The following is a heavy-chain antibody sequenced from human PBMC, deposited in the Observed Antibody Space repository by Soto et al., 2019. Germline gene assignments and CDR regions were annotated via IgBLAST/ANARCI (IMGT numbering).Heavy chain of an antibody. CDR1: GGSISSNY. V-gene: IGHV4-59*01. CDR3: ARDPYSSRNGSLRGGYGMDV. Sequence: QVQLQESGPGLVKPSETLSLTCSVSGGSISSNYWSWIRQPPGKGLEWIGYIYYSGRTNYNPSLRSRVTIAAYTSKNQSSLTLSTVTGADTAVYYCARDPYSSRNGSLRGGYGMDVWGQGTTVTVSS. CDR2: IYYSGRT. J-gene: IGHJ6*02. D-gene: IGHD6-13*01.